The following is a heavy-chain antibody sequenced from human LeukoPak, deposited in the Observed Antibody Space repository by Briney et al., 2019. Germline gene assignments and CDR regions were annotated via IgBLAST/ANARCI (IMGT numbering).Heavy chain of an antibody. CDR1: GYTFTSYA. J-gene: IGHJ4*02. V-gene: IGHV1-69*13. CDR2: IIPVFGTA. D-gene: IGHD5-18*01. CDR3: ARAGTAIGLDY. Sequence: SVKVSCKASGYTFTSYAISWVRQAPGQGLEWMGGIIPVFGTANYAQKFQGRVTITADESTSTAYMELSSLRSEDTAVYYCARAGTAIGLDYWGQGTLVTVSS.